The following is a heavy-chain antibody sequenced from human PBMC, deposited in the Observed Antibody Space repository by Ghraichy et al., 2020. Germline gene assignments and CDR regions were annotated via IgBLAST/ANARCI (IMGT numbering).Heavy chain of an antibody. CDR1: GFTFSSYG. CDR3: ARVSYGSGSYYKAAFDI. V-gene: IGHV3-33*01. D-gene: IGHD3-10*01. Sequence: GGSLRLSCAASGFTFSSYGMHWVRQAPGKGLEWVAGIWYDGSNKYYADSVKGRFTISRDNSKNTLYLQMNSLRAEDTAVYYCARVSYGSGSYYKAAFDIWGQGTMVTVSS. J-gene: IGHJ3*02. CDR2: IWYDGSNK.